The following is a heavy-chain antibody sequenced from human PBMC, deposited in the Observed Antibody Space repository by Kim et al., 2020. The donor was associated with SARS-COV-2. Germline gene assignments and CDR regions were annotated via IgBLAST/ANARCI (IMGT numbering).Heavy chain of an antibody. V-gene: IGHV4-39*01. Sequence: SETLSLTCTVSGGSISSSSYYWGWIRQPPGKGLEWIGSIYYSGSTYYNPSLKSRVTISEDTSKNQFSLKLSSVTAADTAVYLCARQDVYSGTYWGAWGQGTLVTVSS. D-gene: IGHD1-26*01. CDR1: GGSISSSSYY. J-gene: IGHJ4*02. CDR3: ARQDVYSGTYWGA. CDR2: IYYSGST.